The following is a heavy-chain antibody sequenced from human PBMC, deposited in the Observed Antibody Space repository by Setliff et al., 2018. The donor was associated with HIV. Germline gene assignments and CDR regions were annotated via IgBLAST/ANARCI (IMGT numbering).Heavy chain of an antibody. CDR2: INAGNGNI. J-gene: IGHJ4*02. D-gene: IGHD3-10*01. CDR3: ARGYYNSGNYFEY. CDR1: GYTFTSYA. V-gene: IGHV1-3*01. Sequence: ASVKVSCKASGYTFTSYAMHWVRQAPGQSLEWMGWINAGNGNIGYSQKFQGRVTLTRDTSASTVYLDLSSLSSEDTAIYYCARGYYNSGNYFEYWGQGTLVTVSS.